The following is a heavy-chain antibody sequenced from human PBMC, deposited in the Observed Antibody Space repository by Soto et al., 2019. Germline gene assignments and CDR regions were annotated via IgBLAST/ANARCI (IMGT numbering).Heavy chain of an antibody. V-gene: IGHV3-23*01. Sequence: EVQLLESGGGLVQPGGSLGLSCAASGFTFSSYDMSWVRQAPGKGLEYVSSISVTGSGTYYEVSVKGRFTISRDNSKNTLYLKMNSLRVEDTAAYYCARTTTTKSRDYWGQGTLVTVSS. CDR1: GFTFSSYD. J-gene: IGHJ4*02. CDR3: ARTTTTKSRDY. D-gene: IGHD4-17*01. CDR2: ISVTGSGT.